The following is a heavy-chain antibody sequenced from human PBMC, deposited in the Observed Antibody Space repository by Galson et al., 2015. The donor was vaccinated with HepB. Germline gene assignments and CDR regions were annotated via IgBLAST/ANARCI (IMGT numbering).Heavy chain of an antibody. V-gene: IGHV5-51*01. CDR3: ARLGHEGYHYYGMDV. Sequence: QSGAEVKKPGESLKISCKASGYSFRNYWIGWVRQMPGKGLECMGIIYPGDSETRYSPSFQGQVTLSADKSTNTAYLQWSGLKASDTAMYYWARLGHEGYHYYGMDVWGQGTTVTVSS. CDR1: GYSFRNYW. CDR2: IYPGDSET. D-gene: IGHD2-2*01. J-gene: IGHJ6*02.